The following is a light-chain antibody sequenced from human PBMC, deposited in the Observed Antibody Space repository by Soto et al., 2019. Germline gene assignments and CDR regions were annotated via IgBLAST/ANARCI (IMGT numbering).Light chain of an antibody. CDR2: AAS. Sequence: DIQMTQSPSSLSSSPGDRATLTCRASQSISSNLDWYQQKPGKAPTLLIYAASSLQSGVPARFSGSGSGTDFTLNISSLQPEDFAAYYCQQCYSTPWTFGQGTKVEIK. CDR1: QSISSN. J-gene: IGKJ1*01. CDR3: QQCYSTPWT. V-gene: IGKV1-39*01.